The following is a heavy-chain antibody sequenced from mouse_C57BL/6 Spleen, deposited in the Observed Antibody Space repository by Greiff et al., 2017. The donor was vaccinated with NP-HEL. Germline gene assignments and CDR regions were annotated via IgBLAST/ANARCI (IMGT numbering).Heavy chain of an antibody. CDR2: IDPETGGT. Sequence: QVQLQQSGAELVRPGASVTLSCKASGYTFTDYEMHWVKQTPVHGLEWIGAIDPETGGTASNQKFKGKAILTAAKSSSTAYMELRSLTSEDSAVNYCTRRGNGDYAMDYWGQGTSVTVSS. J-gene: IGHJ4*01. CDR3: TRRGNGDYAMDY. CDR1: GYTFTDYE. V-gene: IGHV1-15*01. D-gene: IGHD2-1*01.